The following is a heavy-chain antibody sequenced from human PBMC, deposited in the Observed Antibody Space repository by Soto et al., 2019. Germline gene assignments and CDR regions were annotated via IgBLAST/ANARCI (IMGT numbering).Heavy chain of an antibody. J-gene: IGHJ6*01. CDR2: IFHSGST. V-gene: IGHV4-4*02. CDR1: GGSISTDHW. D-gene: IGHD3-10*01. CDR3: AGRVFRDGSGEMDI. Sequence: QVQLQESGPGLVKPSGTLSLSCTVSGGSISTDHWWTWVRQSPGEGLEWIGEIFHSGSTAYTPSLKSEVNIAVYGSNNLVSPHLASVTAADSAIDHCAGRVFRDGSGEMDIWGRGTKVAVSS.